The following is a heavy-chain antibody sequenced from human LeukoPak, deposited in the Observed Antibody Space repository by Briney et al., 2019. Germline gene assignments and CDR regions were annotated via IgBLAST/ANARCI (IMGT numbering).Heavy chain of an antibody. D-gene: IGHD6-13*01. J-gene: IGHJ4*02. CDR2: IHYSGRT. CDR3: ARDRMAAAGFRIFDY. V-gene: IGHV4-59*01. CDR1: GDSISDYC. Sequence: PSETLSLTCVVSGDSISDYCWNWIRQPPGEGLEWIGYIHYSGRTDYNPSLKSRATISVDTSKNQFSLRLNSVIAADTAVYYCARDRMAAAGFRIFDYWGQGSLVTVSS.